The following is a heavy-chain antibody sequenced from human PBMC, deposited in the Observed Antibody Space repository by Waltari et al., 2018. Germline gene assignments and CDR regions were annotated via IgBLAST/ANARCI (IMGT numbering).Heavy chain of an antibody. V-gene: IGHV1-18*01. J-gene: IGHJ4*02. D-gene: IGHD3-22*01. CDR1: GYTFTSYG. CDR2: ISAYNGNT. Sequence: QVQLVQSGAEVKKPGASVKVSCKASGYTFTSYGISWVRQAPGQGLEWMGWISAYNGNTNYAQKLQGRVTMTTDTSTSTAYMELRSLRSDDTAVYYCARDGLATVSYYYDSSARRAAKRLDYWGQGTLVTVSS. CDR3: ARDGLATVSYYYDSSARRAAKRLDY.